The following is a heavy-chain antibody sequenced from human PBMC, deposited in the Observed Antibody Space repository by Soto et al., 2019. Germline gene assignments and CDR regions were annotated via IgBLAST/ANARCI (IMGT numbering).Heavy chain of an antibody. CDR2: IIPIFGTA. Sequence: SVKVSCKASGGTFSSYAISWVRQAPGQGLEWMGGIIPIFGTANYAQKFQGRVTITADESTSTAYMELSSLRSEDTAVYYCAKDFDIGTPGPFDYWGQGTLVTVSS. CDR1: GGTFSSYA. J-gene: IGHJ4*02. CDR3: AKDFDIGTPGPFDY. D-gene: IGHD5-12*01. V-gene: IGHV1-69*13.